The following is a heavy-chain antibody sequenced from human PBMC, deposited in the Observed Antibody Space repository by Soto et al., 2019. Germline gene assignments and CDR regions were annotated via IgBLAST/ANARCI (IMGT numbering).Heavy chain of an antibody. CDR2: ISSNGNST. V-gene: IGHV3-64*02. CDR3: ARGLIPYGMDV. CDR1: GFTFSRYP. Sequence: PGGSLRLSCAAPGFTFSRYPMHWVRQAPGKGLEYVSAISSNGNSTFYADSVRGRFTLSRDNFKNTLYLQMGSLRVEDMAVYYCARGLIPYGMDVWGQGTTVTVSS. J-gene: IGHJ6*02.